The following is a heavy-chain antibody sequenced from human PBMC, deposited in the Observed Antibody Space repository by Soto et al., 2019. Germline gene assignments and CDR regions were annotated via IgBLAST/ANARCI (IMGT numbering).Heavy chain of an antibody. Sequence: QVQLVESGGGVVQPGRSLRLSCAASGFTFSSYAMHWVRQAPGKGLEWVAVISYDGSNKYYADSVKGRFTISRDNSKNTLYMQMNSLRAEDTAVYYCARVIRDGDYVYYYYGMDVWGQGTTVTVSS. CDR2: ISYDGSNK. CDR3: ARVIRDGDYVYYYYGMDV. D-gene: IGHD4-17*01. J-gene: IGHJ6*02. CDR1: GFTFSSYA. V-gene: IGHV3-30-3*01.